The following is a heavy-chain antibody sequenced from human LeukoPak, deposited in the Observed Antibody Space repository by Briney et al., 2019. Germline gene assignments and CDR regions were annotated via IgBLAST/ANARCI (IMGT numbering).Heavy chain of an antibody. CDR2: VYTSGST. Sequence: SETLSLTCTVSGGPITSYYWSWIRQPAGKGLEWIGRVYTSGSTKYNPSLKSRVTLSIEMSKNQFSLRLGSVTAADTAVYYCARGSNYYLLDHWGQGSQVTVSS. J-gene: IGHJ4*02. CDR3: ARGSNYYLLDH. D-gene: IGHD3-3*01. CDR1: GGPITSYY. V-gene: IGHV4-4*07.